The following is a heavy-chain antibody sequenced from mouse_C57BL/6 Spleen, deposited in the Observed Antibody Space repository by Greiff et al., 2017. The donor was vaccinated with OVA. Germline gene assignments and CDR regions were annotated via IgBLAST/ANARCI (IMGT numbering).Heavy chain of an antibody. CDR1: GYTFTDYY. Sequence: EVQLQQSGPELVKPGASVKISCKASGYTFTDYYMNWVKQSHGKSLEWIGDINPNNGGTSYNQKFKGKATLTVDKSSSTAYMELRSLTSEDSAVYYCARWDGNSFDCWGQGTTLTVSS. V-gene: IGHV1-26*01. CDR2: INPNNGGT. J-gene: IGHJ2*01. D-gene: IGHD2-3*01. CDR3: ARWDGNSFDC.